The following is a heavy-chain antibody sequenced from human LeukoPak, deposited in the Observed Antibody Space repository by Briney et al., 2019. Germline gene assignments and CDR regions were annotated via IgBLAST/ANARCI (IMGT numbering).Heavy chain of an antibody. CDR1: GGSISSGGYY. J-gene: IGHJ4*02. CDR3: ARGSLGSSMASDCCPLDY. CDR2: IYRGGAT. V-gene: IGHV3-53*01. D-gene: IGHD2-2*01. Sequence: ETLSLTCTVSGGSISSGGYYWSWIRQHPGKGLEWVSIIYRGGATYYAESVKGRFTISRDNSKNTVFLEMNGLRVDDTAVYYCARGSLGSSMASDCCPLDYWGQGTPVTVSS.